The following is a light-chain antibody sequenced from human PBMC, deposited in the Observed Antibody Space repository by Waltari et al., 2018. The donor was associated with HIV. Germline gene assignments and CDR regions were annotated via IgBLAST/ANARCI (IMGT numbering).Light chain of an antibody. Sequence: SYVVTQPPSVSVAPGQTARITCGGNNIGTKSVHWYQQMPVQTPFRVVSDDSDRPSGIPVRFSGSNSGNTATLTISRVEAGDEADYHCQVWDSSSDNLVVFGGGTKLTVL. J-gene: IGLJ2*01. V-gene: IGLV3-21*02. CDR1: NIGTKS. CDR3: QVWDSSSDNLVV. CDR2: DDS.